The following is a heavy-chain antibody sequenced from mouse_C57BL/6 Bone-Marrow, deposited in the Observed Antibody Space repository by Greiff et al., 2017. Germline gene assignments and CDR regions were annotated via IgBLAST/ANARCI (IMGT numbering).Heavy chain of an antibody. Sequence: VQLQQSGPGLVQPSQSLSITCTVSGFSLTSYGVHWVRQSPGKGLEWLGVIWRGGSTDYNAAFMSRLSITKDNSKSQVFYKMSSLQADDTAIYYCAKIDYDAVGYAMDYWGQGTSVTVSS. CDR2: IWRGGST. V-gene: IGHV2-5*01. CDR1: GFSLTSYG. CDR3: AKIDYDAVGYAMDY. J-gene: IGHJ4*01. D-gene: IGHD2-4*01.